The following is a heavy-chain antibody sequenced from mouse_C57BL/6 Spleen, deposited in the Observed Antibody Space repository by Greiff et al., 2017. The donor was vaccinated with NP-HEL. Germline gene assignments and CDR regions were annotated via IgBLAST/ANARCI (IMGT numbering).Heavy chain of an antibody. CDR2: ISSGGSYT. V-gene: IGHV5-6*02. CDR3: AGYDLAY. J-gene: IGHJ3*01. Sequence: EVTVAESGGDLVKPGGSLKLSCAASGFTFSSYGLSWVRQTPDKRLEWVATISSGGSYTYYPDSVKGRFTISRDNAKNTLYLQMSSLKSEDTAMYYCAGYDLAYWGQGTLVTVSA. CDR1: GFTFSSYG. D-gene: IGHD2-2*01.